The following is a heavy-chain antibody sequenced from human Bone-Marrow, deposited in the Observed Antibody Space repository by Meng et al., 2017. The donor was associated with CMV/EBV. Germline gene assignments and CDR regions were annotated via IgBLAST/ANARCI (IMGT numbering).Heavy chain of an antibody. CDR1: GFTFDDYA. Sequence: SLKISCAASGFTFDDYAMHWVRQAPGKGLEWVSGISWNSGSIGYADSVKGRFTISRDNAKNSLYLQMNSLRAEDTALYYCAKDSSSTTVYYYYGMDVWGQGTTVTVSS. CDR3: AKDSSSTTVYYYYGMDV. J-gene: IGHJ6*02. D-gene: IGHD2/OR15-2a*01. CDR2: ISWNSGSI. V-gene: IGHV3-9*01.